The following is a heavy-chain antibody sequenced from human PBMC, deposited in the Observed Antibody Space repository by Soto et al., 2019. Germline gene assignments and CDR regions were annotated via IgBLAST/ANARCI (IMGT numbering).Heavy chain of an antibody. D-gene: IGHD2-2*01. CDR1: GGSISSSSYY. Sequence: SETLSLTCTVSGGSISSSSYYWGWIRQPPGKGLEWIGSIYYSGSTYYNPSLKSRVTISVDTSKNQFSLKLSSVTAADTAVYYCARSSPQLHCSSTSCPFDPWGQGTLVTVSS. CDR3: ARSSPQLHCSSTSCPFDP. CDR2: IYYSGST. J-gene: IGHJ5*02. V-gene: IGHV4-39*01.